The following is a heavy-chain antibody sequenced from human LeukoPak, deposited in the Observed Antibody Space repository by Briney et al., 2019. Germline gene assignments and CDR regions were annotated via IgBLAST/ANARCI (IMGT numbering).Heavy chain of an antibody. V-gene: IGHV3-30-3*01. Sequence: PRGSLRLSCAASGFTFSSYAMHWVRQAPGKGLEWVAVISYDGSNKYYADSVKGRFTISRDNSKNTLYLQMNSLRAEDTAVYYCARAYGSGPPYYYYGMDVWGQGTTVTVSS. CDR1: GFTFSSYA. CDR2: ISYDGSNK. CDR3: ARAYGSGPPYYYYGMDV. D-gene: IGHD3-10*01. J-gene: IGHJ6*02.